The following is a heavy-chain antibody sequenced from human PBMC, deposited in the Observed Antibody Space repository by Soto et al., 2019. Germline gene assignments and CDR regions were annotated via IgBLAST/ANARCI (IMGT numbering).Heavy chain of an antibody. V-gene: IGHV3-30*03. D-gene: IGHD3-10*01. J-gene: IGHJ4*02. CDR1: DFDFSSYG. Sequence: PGGSLRLSWAASDFDFSSYGIHWVRQAPGKGLEWVAASSYDGRETFYADSAKGRFTVSKEMSKNTAFLQMNALRHEDTAVYFCARDSGCPILNFDNWGQGTPFTASS. CDR3: ARDSGCPILNFDN. CDR2: SSYDGRET.